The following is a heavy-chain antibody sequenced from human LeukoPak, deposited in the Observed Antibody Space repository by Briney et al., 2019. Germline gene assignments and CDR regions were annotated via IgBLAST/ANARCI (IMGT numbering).Heavy chain of an antibody. Sequence: SVKVSCKASGGTFISYAIGWVRQAPGQGLEWMGGIIPIFGTANYAQKFQGRVTITADESTSTAYMELSSLRSEDTAVYYCARHRGIAVEFDYWGQGTLVTVSS. J-gene: IGHJ4*02. CDR3: ARHRGIAVEFDY. CDR2: IIPIFGTA. D-gene: IGHD6-19*01. CDR1: GGTFISYA. V-gene: IGHV1-69*13.